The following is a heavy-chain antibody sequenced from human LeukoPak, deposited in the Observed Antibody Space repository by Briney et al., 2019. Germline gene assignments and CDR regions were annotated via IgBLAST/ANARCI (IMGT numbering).Heavy chain of an antibody. D-gene: IGHD3-10*01. CDR3: ARPDDSESFYRANHY. V-gene: IGHV3-30*04. Sequence: TGGSLRLSCAASGFSFNSYPMHWVRQAPGKGLEWVAVISNDGNNKYYADSVKGRFTISRDNSNNTLSLQMNGLRVEDTAVYYCARPDDSESFYRANHYWGRGTLVTVS. CDR1: GFSFNSYP. J-gene: IGHJ4*02. CDR2: ISNDGNNK.